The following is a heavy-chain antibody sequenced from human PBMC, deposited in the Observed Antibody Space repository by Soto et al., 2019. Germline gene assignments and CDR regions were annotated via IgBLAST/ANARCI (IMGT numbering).Heavy chain of an antibody. V-gene: IGHV3-33*01. Sequence: QVKLVESGGGVVQPGRSLRLSCAASEFTFSNYGMHWVRQAPGKGLEWVAVILNDGSNRFHADSVKDRFTISRDNSTNTLYLQINCLRAEYTAVYYCARDDEYSGNGMDVWGQGTTVTVS. J-gene: IGHJ6*02. CDR1: EFTFSNYG. CDR3: ARDDEYSGNGMDV. CDR2: ILNDGSNR. D-gene: IGHD3-10*01.